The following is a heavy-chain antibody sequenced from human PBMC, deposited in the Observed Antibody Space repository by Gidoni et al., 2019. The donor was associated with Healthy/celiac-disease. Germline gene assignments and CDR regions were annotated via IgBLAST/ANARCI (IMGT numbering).Heavy chain of an antibody. V-gene: IGHV3-43*01. CDR1: GFTLHDYT. J-gene: IGHJ4*02. CDR2: ITWDGGST. Sequence: EVQLVESGGVVVQPGVSLRLSCAASGFTLHDYTMHWVRQAPGNGLEWVSLITWDGGSTYYADSVKGRFTISRDNSKNSLYLQMNSLRTEDTALYYCAKDMSGSGGVDYWGQGTLVTVSS. CDR3: AKDMSGSGGVDY. D-gene: IGHD3-10*01.